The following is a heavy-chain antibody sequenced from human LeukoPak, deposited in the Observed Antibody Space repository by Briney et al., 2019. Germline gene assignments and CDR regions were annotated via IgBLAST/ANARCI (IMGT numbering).Heavy chain of an antibody. D-gene: IGHD6-19*01. CDR3: ARRDISSGWSFDY. CDR1: GGSIINYH. Sequence: ASDTLSLTCTVAGGSIINYHGSWIRQPARKGREWIGQIHASASTNYNPPLQSRVTMSIDTPDNQLSLTIRSVTAADTAVYYCARRDISSGWSFDYWGQGTLVTVSS. V-gene: IGHV4-4*07. CDR2: IHASAST. J-gene: IGHJ4*02.